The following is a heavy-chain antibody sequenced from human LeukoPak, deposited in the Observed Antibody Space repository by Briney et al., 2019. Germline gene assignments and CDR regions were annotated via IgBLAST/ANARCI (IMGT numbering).Heavy chain of an antibody. CDR1: GFTFSSYA. J-gene: IGHJ6*03. CDR3: AKDYWYSSSWYHYYIDV. CDR2: ISGSGGST. V-gene: IGHV3-23*01. Sequence: SGGSLRLSCAASGFTFSSYAMSWVRQAPGKVLEWVSAISGSGGSTYYADSVKGRFTISRDNSKNTLYLQMNSLRAEDTAVYYCAKDYWYSSSWYHYYIDVWGKGTTVTISS. D-gene: IGHD6-13*01.